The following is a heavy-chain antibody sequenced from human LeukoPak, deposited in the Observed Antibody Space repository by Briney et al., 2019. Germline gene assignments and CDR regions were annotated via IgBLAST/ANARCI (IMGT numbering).Heavy chain of an antibody. V-gene: IGHV4-61*01. Sequence: SETLSLTCTVSGGSVSSSSYYWSWIRQPPGKGLEWIGYLSYSGSTNYNPSLKCRVSISVDTSKNQFSLKLSSVTAADTAVYYCARYPHCSSTDCYVTWGQGTLVIVPA. CDR1: GGSVSSSSYY. D-gene: IGHD2-2*01. CDR2: LSYSGST. J-gene: IGHJ4*02. CDR3: ARYPHCSSTDCYVT.